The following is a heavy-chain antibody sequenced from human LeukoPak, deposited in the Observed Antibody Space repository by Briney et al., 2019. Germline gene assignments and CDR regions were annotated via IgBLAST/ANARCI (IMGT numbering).Heavy chain of an antibody. CDR3: ARESTVTTSFDY. J-gene: IGHJ4*02. Sequence: GGSLRLSCAASGFTVSSNYMSWVRQAPGKGLEWVSVIYSGGSTYYADSVKGRFTISRDNSKNTLYLQMNNLRAEDTAVYYCARESTVTTSFDYWGQGTLVTVSS. CDR2: IYSGGST. D-gene: IGHD4-17*01. V-gene: IGHV3-66*01. CDR1: GFTVSSNY.